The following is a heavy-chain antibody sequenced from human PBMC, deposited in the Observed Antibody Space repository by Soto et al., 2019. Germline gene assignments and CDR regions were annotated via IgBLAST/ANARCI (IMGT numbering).Heavy chain of an antibody. J-gene: IGHJ6*04. CDR3: AIDGSYSVDV. V-gene: IGHV3-74*01. CDR1: GSTISNDS. Sequence: EVQLVESGGGLLQPGGSLSLSCAVSGSTISNDSVIWVRQAPGKGLVWVSHINSDGSSTNYADFVKGRFTIARDNAKNTVYLHMNSLIAEDTAVYYCAIDGSYSVDVWGEGTTATVSS. CDR2: INSDGSST.